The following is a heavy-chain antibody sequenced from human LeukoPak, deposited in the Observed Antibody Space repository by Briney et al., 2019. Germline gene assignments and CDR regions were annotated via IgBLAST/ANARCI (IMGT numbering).Heavy chain of an antibody. CDR3: ATVVGATWDPYYFDY. CDR2: FDPEDGET. V-gene: IGHV1-24*01. D-gene: IGHD1-26*01. J-gene: IGHJ4*02. CDR1: GYTLTELS. Sequence: VSVKVSCKVSGYTLTELSMHWVRQAPGKGLEWMGGFDPEDGETIYAQKFQGRVTMTEDTSTDTAYMELSSLRSEDTAVYYCATVVGATWDPYYFDYWGQGTLVTVSS.